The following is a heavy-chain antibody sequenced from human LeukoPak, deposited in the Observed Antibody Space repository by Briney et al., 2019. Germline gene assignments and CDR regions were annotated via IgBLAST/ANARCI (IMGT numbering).Heavy chain of an antibody. CDR3: ARARGGGVKYYYYRMDV. Sequence: ASVTVSCKASGYTFTSYDINWVRQATGQGLEWMGWMNPNSGNTGYAQEFQGRVTMTRNTSISTAYMELSSLRSEETAVYYCARARGGGVKYYYYRMDVWGQGTTVTVSS. D-gene: IGHD3-16*01. V-gene: IGHV1-8*01. CDR1: GYTFTSYD. CDR2: MNPNSGNT. J-gene: IGHJ6*02.